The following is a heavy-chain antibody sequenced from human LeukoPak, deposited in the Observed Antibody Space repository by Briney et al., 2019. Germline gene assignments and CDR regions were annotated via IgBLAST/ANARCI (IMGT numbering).Heavy chain of an antibody. CDR1: GFTFSNYW. D-gene: IGHD3-3*01. CDR2: IKPDGSEK. J-gene: IGHJ3*01. Sequence: GGSLRLSCAASGFTFSNYWMSWVRQAPGKGLEWVANIKPDGSEKYYVDSVKGRFSISRDNVRNALYPQMNSLRVGDTALYYCARGDFWSGDYTDAFDVWGQGTMVTVSS. V-gene: IGHV3-7*04. CDR3: ARGDFWSGDYTDAFDV.